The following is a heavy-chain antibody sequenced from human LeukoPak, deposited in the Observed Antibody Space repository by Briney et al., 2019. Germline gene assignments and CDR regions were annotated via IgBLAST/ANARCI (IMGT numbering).Heavy chain of an antibody. D-gene: IGHD4-23*01. J-gene: IGHJ4*02. CDR2: IYYSGST. V-gene: IGHV4-39*01. CDR1: GGSISSSSYS. CDR3: AGGGFYGGTAGRTYFDY. Sequence: PSETLSLTCTVSGGSISSSSYSWGWIRQPPGKGLEWIGSIYYSGSTYYNPSLKSRVTISVDTSKNQFSLKLSSVTAADTAVYYCAGGGFYGGTAGRTYFDYWAREPWSPSPQ.